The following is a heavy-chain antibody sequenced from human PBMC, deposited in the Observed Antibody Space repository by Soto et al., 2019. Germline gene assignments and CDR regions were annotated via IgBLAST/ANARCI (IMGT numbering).Heavy chain of an antibody. D-gene: IGHD2-15*01. CDR1: GGSISSSSYY. CDR3: ARHGYCSGGSCYNWFDP. Sequence: SETLSLTCTVSGGSISSSSYYWGWIRQPPGKGLEWIGSIYYSGSTYYNPSLKSRVTISVDTSKNQFSLKLSSVTAADTAVYYCARHGYCSGGSCYNWFDPWGQGTVVTVSS. J-gene: IGHJ5*02. V-gene: IGHV4-39*01. CDR2: IYYSGST.